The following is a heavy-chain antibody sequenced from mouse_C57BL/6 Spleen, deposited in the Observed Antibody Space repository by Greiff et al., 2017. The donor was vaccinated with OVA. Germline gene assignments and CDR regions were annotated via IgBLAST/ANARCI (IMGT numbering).Heavy chain of an antibody. Sequence: VQLVESGPGLVAPSQSLSITCTVSGFSLTSYGVSWVRQPPGKGLEWLGVIWGDGSTNYHSALISRLSISKDNSKSQVFLKLNSLQTDDTATYYWARAGSTAQATSDAMDYWGQGTSVTVSS. CDR3: ARAGSTAQATSDAMDY. V-gene: IGHV2-3*01. CDR1: GFSLTSYG. CDR2: IWGDGST. D-gene: IGHD3-2*02. J-gene: IGHJ4*01.